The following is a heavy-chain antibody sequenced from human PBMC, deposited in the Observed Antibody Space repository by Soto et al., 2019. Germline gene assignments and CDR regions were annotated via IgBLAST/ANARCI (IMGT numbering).Heavy chain of an antibody. D-gene: IGHD3-3*01. V-gene: IGHV3-33*01. J-gene: IGHJ6*02. CDR2: IWYDGSNK. CDR3: AREVWSGYRGVDYYGMDV. Sequence: QVQLVESGGGVVQPGRSLRLSCAASGFTFSSYGMHWVRQAPGKGLAWVAVIWYDGSNKYYADSVKGRFTISRDNSKNTLYLQMNSLRAEDTAVYYCAREVWSGYRGVDYYGMDVWGQGTTVTVSS. CDR1: GFTFSSYG.